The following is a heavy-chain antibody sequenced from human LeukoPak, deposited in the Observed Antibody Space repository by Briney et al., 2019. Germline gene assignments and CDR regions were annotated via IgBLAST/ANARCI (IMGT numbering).Heavy chain of an antibody. V-gene: IGHV3-48*03. CDR2: ISSSGSTI. Sequence: GGSLRLSCAASGFTFSSYEMNWVSQAPGKGLDWVSYISSSGSTIYYADSVKGRFTISRDNAKNSLYLQMNSLRAEDTAVYYCASLLMLDYYYYGMDVWGQGTTVTVSS. CDR1: GFTFSSYE. J-gene: IGHJ6*02. D-gene: IGHD2-8*01. CDR3: ASLLMLDYYYYGMDV.